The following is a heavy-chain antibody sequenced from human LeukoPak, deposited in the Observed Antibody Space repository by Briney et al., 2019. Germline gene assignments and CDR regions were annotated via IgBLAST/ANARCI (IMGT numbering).Heavy chain of an antibody. CDR1: GFTLSRYW. J-gene: IGHJ4*02. CDR2: IKHDGSEK. CDR3: ARDRDYYNYFEY. V-gene: IGHV3-7*04. Sequence: PGGSLRLSCAASGFTLSRYWMSWVRQAPGKGLEWVANIKHDGSEKYYVESVKGRFTISRDNAKNSLYLQMNSLRGEDTAVYYCARDRDYYNYFEYWGQGTLVTVSA. D-gene: IGHD3-10*01.